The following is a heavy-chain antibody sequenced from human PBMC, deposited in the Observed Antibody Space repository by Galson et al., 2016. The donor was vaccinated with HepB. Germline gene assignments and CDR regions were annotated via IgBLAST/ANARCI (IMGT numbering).Heavy chain of an antibody. D-gene: IGHD6-19*01. CDR3: SRDSGGWYFYY. V-gene: IGHV4-4*02. J-gene: IGHJ4*02. CDR1: GASISRGNW. CDR2: VYYSGST. Sequence: ETLSLTCAVSGASISRGNWWNWVRQPPGKGLERIGEVYYSGSTSYNPSLKSRVTISVDKSKNQFSLNLSSVTAADTAVYYCSRDSGGWYFYYWGQGTLVTVSS.